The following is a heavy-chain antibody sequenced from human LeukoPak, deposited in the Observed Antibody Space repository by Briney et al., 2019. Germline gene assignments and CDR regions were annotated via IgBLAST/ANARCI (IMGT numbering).Heavy chain of an antibody. Sequence: PGGSLRLSCAASGFTFSSYSMNWVRQAPGKGLEWVSYISSSSSTIYYADSVKGRFTISRDNAKNSLYLQMNSLRAEDTAVYYRARSHSTARLYYFDYWGQGTLVTVSS. CDR1: GFTFSSYS. CDR3: ARSHSTARLYYFDY. V-gene: IGHV3-48*04. D-gene: IGHD2-8*02. CDR2: ISSSSSTI. J-gene: IGHJ4*02.